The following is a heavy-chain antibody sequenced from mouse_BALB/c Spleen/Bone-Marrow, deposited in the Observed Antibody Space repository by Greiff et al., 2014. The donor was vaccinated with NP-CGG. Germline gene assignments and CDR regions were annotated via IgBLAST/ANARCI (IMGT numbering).Heavy chain of an antibody. V-gene: IGHV5-9-3*01. D-gene: IGHD2-10*01. CDR1: GFTFSSYA. Sequence: EVQLQQSGGGLVKPGGSLKLSCAASGFTFSSYAMYWARQSPEKRLEWVATISSGGSYTYYPDIVKGRFTISRDNAKNTLYLQRSSLRSEYTAMYYGARPSYYGHTIDYWGQGTSVTVSS. CDR3: ARPSYYGHTIDY. J-gene: IGHJ4*01. CDR2: ISSGGSYT.